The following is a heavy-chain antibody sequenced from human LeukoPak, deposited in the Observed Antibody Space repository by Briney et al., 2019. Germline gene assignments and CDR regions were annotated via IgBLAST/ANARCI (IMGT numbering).Heavy chain of an antibody. J-gene: IGHJ5*02. CDR2: IIPILGIA. CDR3: ARVALRGNKGGGGPFDP. D-gene: IGHD4-23*01. CDR1: GGTFSSYA. V-gene: IGHV1-69*04. Sequence: GASVKVSFKASGGTFSSYAISWVRQAPGKGLEWMGRIIPILGIANYAQKFQGRVTTPADKSTSTAYMELSSLRSEDTAVYYCARVALRGNKGGGGPFDPWGQGTLVTVSS.